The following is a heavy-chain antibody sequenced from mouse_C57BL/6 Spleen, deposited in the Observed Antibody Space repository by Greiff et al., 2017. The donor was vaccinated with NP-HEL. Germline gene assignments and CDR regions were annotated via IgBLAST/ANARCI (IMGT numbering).Heavy chain of an antibody. J-gene: IGHJ1*03. CDR2: ISDGGSYT. D-gene: IGHD2-5*01. V-gene: IGHV5-4*01. CDR3: ARDRSNYPYWYFDV. CDR1: GFTFSSYA. Sequence: EVKLMESGGGLVKPGGSLKLSCAASGFTFSSYAMSWVRQTPEKRLEWVATISDGGSYTYYPDNVKGRFTISRDNAKNNLYLQMSHLKSEDTAMYYCARDRSNYPYWYFDVWGTGTTVTVSS.